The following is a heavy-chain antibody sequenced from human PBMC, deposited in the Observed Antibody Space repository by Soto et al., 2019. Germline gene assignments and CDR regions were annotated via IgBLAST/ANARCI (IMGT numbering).Heavy chain of an antibody. CDR2: IYYSGST. J-gene: IGHJ5*02. D-gene: IGHD4-17*01. CDR1: GGSISSSSYY. CDR3: ARKLMTTVTTVWFDP. Sequence: ETLCLTCTVSGGSISSSSYYWGWIRQPPGKGLEWIGSIYYSGSTYYNPSLKSRVTISVDTSKNQFSLKLSSVTAADTAVYYCARKLMTTVTTVWFDPWGQGTLVTVS. V-gene: IGHV4-39*01.